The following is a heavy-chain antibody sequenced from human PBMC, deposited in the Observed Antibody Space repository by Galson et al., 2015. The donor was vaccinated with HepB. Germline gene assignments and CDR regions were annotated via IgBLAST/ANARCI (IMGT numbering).Heavy chain of an antibody. J-gene: IGHJ4*02. CDR2: INLNGGEE. Sequence: SLRLSCAASGVTFSDYWMSWVRQAPGKGLEWVANINLNGGEERYADFVRGRFSISRDNVRSSLYLQMNSLRADDTAVYYCARGGPYYNTLTGLYNGRFDYWGQGTPVTGSS. CDR3: ARGGPYYNTLTGLYNGRFDY. CDR1: GVTFSDYW. D-gene: IGHD3-9*01. V-gene: IGHV3-7*03.